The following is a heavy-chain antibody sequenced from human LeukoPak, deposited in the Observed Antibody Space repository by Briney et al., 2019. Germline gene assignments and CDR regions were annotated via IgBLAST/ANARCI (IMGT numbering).Heavy chain of an antibody. CDR1: GFTSDDYA. Sequence: GGSLRLSCAASGFTSDDYAMSWVRQAPGKGLEWVSGINWNGDNTGSADSVKGRFTISRDNAKNSLYLEMNSLRAEDTALYYCAATYSGNWEFDYWGQGTLVTVSS. CDR3: AATYSGNWEFDY. CDR2: INWNGDNT. D-gene: IGHD1-26*01. J-gene: IGHJ4*02. V-gene: IGHV3-20*04.